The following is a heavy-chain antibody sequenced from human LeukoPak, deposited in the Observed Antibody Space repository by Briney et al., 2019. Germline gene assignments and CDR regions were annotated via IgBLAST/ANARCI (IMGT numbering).Heavy chain of an antibody. CDR2: ISKSGPIM. CDR3: AKDPRIAGGGY. Sequence: GGSLRLSCAASGFNFSDFYMNWIRQAPGKGLEWISDISKSGPIMSYADSVKGRFTISRDNAKNTLYLQMNSLRAEDTAVYYCAKDPRIAGGGYWGQGTLVTVSS. CDR1: GFNFSDFY. D-gene: IGHD6-13*01. J-gene: IGHJ4*02. V-gene: IGHV3-11*01.